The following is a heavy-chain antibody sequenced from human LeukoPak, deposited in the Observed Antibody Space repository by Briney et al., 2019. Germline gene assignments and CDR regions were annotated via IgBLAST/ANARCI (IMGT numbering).Heavy chain of an antibody. CDR1: GYTFTSYY. CDR2: INPNSGGT. V-gene: IGHV1-2*02. Sequence: GASVKVSCKASGYTFTSYYMHWVRQAPGQGLEWMGWINPNSGGTNYAQKFQGRVTMTRDTAISTAYMELSRLRSDDTAVYYCAREVFGAAMIDYWGQGTLVTVSS. CDR3: AREVFGAAMIDY. J-gene: IGHJ4*02. D-gene: IGHD2-2*01.